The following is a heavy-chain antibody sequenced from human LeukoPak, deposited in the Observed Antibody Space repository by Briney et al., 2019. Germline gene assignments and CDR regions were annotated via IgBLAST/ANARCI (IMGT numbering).Heavy chain of an antibody. CDR3: AKSDYGDHDWYFDL. CDR2: IWYDGSNK. Sequence: GGSLRLSCAASGFTFSSYGMHWVRQAPGKGLEWVAVIWYDGSNKYYADSVKGRFTISRDNSKNTLYLQMNSLRAEDTAVYYCAKSDYGDHDWYFDLWGRGTLVTVSS. J-gene: IGHJ2*01. D-gene: IGHD4-17*01. CDR1: GFTFSSYG. V-gene: IGHV3-33*06.